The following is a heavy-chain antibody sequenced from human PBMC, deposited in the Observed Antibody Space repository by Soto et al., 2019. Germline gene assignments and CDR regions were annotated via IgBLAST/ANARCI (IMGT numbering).Heavy chain of an antibody. V-gene: IGHV3-30*18. CDR3: AKDRYSGTYPTDFDY. Sequence: LRLSCAGSVFTFSSYGIHWVRQAPGKGLEWVALISYDGGNEKYTESVKDRFTISRDDSHNVAYLQMSSLRTEDTAMYYCAKDRYSGTYPTDFDYWGQGSLVTVSS. CDR2: ISYDGGNE. D-gene: IGHD1-26*01. J-gene: IGHJ4*02. CDR1: VFTFSSYG.